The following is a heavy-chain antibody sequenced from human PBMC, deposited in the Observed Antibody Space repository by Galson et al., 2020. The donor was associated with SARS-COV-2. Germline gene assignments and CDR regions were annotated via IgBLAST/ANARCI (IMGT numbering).Heavy chain of an antibody. CDR2: ISAYNDNT. D-gene: IGHD3-10*01. J-gene: IGHJ4*02. Sequence: ASVKVSCKASGYTFTSYGISWVRQPPGQRLEWMGWISAYNDNTKYAQNLQGRVTMTTDTSTATAYMELRSLRSDDTAVFYCARTDTIEYYYGSGTEPLVDYWGQGTLVTVSS. V-gene: IGHV1-18*01. CDR3: ARTDTIEYYYGSGTEPLVDY. CDR1: GYTFTSYG.